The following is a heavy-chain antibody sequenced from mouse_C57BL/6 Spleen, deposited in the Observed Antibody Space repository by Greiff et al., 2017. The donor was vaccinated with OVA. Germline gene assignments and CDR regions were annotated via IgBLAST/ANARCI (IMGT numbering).Heavy chain of an antibody. J-gene: IGHJ2*01. V-gene: IGHV1-80*01. CDR3: ARSDWVYYFDY. CDR1: GYAFSSYW. CDR2: IYPGDGDT. D-gene: IGHD4-1*01. Sequence: QVQLQQSGAELVKPGASVKISCTASGYAFSSYWMNWVKQRPGKGLEWIGQIYPGDGDTNYTGKFKGKATLTADKSSSTAYMQLSSLTSEDSAVDFCARSDWVYYFDYWGQGTTLTVSS.